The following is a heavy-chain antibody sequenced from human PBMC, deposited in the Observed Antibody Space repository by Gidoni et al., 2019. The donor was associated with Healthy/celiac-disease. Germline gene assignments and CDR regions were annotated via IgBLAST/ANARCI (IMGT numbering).Heavy chain of an antibody. CDR3: ARVALDDYVWGSYRHLGAFDI. CDR1: GGTFSSYT. V-gene: IGHV1-69*02. D-gene: IGHD3-16*02. J-gene: IGHJ3*02. CDR2: IIPILGIA. Sequence: QVQLVQSGAEGKKPGSSGKVSCKASGGTFSSYTISWVRQAPGQGLEWMGRIIPILGIANYAQKFQGRVTITADKSTSTVYMELSSLRSEDTAVYYCARVALDDYVWGSYRHLGAFDIWGQGTMVTVSS.